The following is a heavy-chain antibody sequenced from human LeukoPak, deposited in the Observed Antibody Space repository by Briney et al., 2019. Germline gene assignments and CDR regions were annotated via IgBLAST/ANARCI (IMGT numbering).Heavy chain of an antibody. CDR3: AREYCSGGSCWHYYHYGMDV. CDR1: GYTFTSYG. Sequence: ASVKVSCKASGYTFTSYGISWVRQAPGQGLEWMGWISAYNGNTNYAQKLQGRVTMTTDTSTSTAYMELRSLRSDDTAVYYCAREYCSGGSCWHYYHYGMDVWGQGTTVTVSS. V-gene: IGHV1-18*01. J-gene: IGHJ6*02. D-gene: IGHD2-15*01. CDR2: ISAYNGNT.